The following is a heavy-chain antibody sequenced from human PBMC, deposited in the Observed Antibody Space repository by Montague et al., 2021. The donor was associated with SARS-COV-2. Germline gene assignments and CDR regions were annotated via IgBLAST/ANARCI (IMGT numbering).Heavy chain of an antibody. J-gene: IGHJ4*02. CDR3: ARSNRIAVAGTDFDY. CDR2: IYYSGST. Sequence: SETLSLTCTVSGGSISTSPYFWGWIRQPPGKGLEGIGSIYYSGSTYYNLSLKSRVAISIDTSENQFSLKLSSVTAADTADCYCARSNRIAVAGTDFDYWGQGTLVTVSS. D-gene: IGHD6-19*01. CDR1: GGSISTSPYF. V-gene: IGHV4-39*07.